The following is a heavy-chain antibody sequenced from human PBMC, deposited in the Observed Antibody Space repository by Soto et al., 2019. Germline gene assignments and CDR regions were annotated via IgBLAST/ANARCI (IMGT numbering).Heavy chain of an antibody. CDR3: SRDGDFYGLDV. Sequence: EVRLVESGGDLVKPGGSLRLSCAASGFTFWSAWMSWVRQAPGKGLEWVGRIKSKNDGGTTDYAAPVKGRFTISRDDSKGITYLQMNSLKTEDTAVYYCSRDGDFYGLDVWGQGTTVTVSS. J-gene: IGHJ6*02. D-gene: IGHD3-3*01. CDR2: IKSKNDGGTT. V-gene: IGHV3-15*01. CDR1: GFTFWSAW.